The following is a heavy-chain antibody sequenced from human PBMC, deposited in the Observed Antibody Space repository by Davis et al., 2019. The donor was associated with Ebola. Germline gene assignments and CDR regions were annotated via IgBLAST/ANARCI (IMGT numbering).Heavy chain of an antibody. Sequence: ASVKVSCKASGYSFTGYYLHWVRQAPGQGLEWLGWIKPSSGGTNYAQKCQGRVTMTSATSTGTVYMELLRLMSDDTAVYYCARDAVGDNILKLDYWGQGTLVTVSS. J-gene: IGHJ4*02. CDR2: IKPSSGGT. D-gene: IGHD4-17*01. V-gene: IGHV1-2*02. CDR1: GYSFTGYY. CDR3: ARDAVGDNILKLDY.